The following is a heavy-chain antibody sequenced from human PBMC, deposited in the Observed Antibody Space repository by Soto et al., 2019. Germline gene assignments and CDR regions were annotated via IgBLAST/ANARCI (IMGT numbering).Heavy chain of an antibody. CDR1: GFSLSTSGVG. CDR3: AHRPNWRASAGSPNYFDY. CDR2: IYWDDDK. J-gene: IGHJ4*02. V-gene: IGHV2-5*02. Sequence: QITLQESGPTLVKPTQTLKLTCTFSGFSLSTSGVGVAWIRQPPGKALEWLAFIYWDDDKRYSPSLKTRLTITQDTSKNQVVLTMTNMDPVDTATYYCAHRPNWRASAGSPNYFDYWGQGTLVTVSS. D-gene: IGHD6-13*01.